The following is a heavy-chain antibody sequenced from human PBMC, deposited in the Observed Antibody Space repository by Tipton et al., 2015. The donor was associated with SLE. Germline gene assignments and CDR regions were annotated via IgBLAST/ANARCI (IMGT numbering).Heavy chain of an antibody. CDR3: ARRVRGGWYDY. J-gene: IGHJ4*02. Sequence: LRLSCTVSGGSISSGGYYWGWVPPLPGKGLGWIGYIYYTGTTYYNPSVKSRVTISLDTSKNQFSLKLCSVTAADTAVYYCARRVRGGWYDYWGQGTLVTVSS. CDR2: IYYTGTT. CDR1: GGSISSGGYY. D-gene: IGHD6-19*01. V-gene: IGHV4-31*03.